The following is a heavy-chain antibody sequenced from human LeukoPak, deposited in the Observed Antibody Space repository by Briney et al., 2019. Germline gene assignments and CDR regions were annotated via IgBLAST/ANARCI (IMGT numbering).Heavy chain of an antibody. V-gene: IGHV1-69-2*01. D-gene: IGHD1-26*01. CDR1: GYTFTDYY. CDR2: VDPEDGET. Sequence: ASVKVSGKVSGYTFTDYYMHWVQQAPGKGLEWMGLVDPEDGETIYAEKFQGRVTITADTSTDTAYMELSSLRSEDTAVYYCATYWELLGNLAFDYWGQGTLVTVSS. J-gene: IGHJ4*02. CDR3: ATYWELLGNLAFDY.